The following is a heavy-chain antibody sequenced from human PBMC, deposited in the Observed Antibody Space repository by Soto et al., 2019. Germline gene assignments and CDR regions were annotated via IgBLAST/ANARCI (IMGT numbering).Heavy chain of an antibody. CDR2: MNPNSGNT. CDR3: ARGIDYYASGDDAFDI. V-gene: IGHV1-8*01. CDR1: GYTFTSYD. D-gene: IGHD3-10*01. Sequence: QVQLVQSGAEVKKPGASVKVSCKASGYTFTSYDINWVRQATGQGLEWMGWMNPNSGNTGYAQKLQGRVTMSRNTSISTAYMELSSLRSEDTAVYYCARGIDYYASGDDAFDIWGQGTMVTGSS. J-gene: IGHJ3*02.